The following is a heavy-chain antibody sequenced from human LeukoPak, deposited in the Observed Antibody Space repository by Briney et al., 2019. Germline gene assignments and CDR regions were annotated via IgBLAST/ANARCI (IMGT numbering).Heavy chain of an antibody. Sequence: PGGSLRLSCAASGFTFSNAWMSWVRQAPGKGLEWVGRIKSKTDGGTTDYAAPVKGRFTISRDDSKNTLYLQMNSLKTEDTAVYYCTTTPVHPRIARYYWGQGTLVTVSS. J-gene: IGHJ4*02. V-gene: IGHV3-15*01. CDR1: GFTFSNAW. D-gene: IGHD6-13*01. CDR2: IKSKTDGGTT. CDR3: TTTPVHPRIARYY.